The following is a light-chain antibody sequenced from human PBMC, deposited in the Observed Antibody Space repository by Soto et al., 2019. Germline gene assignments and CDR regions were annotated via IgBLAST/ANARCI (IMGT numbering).Light chain of an antibody. V-gene: IGLV2-14*01. CDR2: DVN. Sequence: QSVLTQPASVSGSPGQSITISCTGTSSDVGGYNYVCWYQQHPGKAPKLVISDVNNWPSGVSDRFSGSKSGNTASLSISGLQAEDEADYYCSSYTSSSSDVFGTGTKVTVL. CDR3: SSYTSSSSDV. J-gene: IGLJ1*01. CDR1: SSDVGGYNY.